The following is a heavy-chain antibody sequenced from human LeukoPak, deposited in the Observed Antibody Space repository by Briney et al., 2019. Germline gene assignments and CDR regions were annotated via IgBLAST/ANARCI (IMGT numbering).Heavy chain of an antibody. V-gene: IGHV3-30*02. CDR3: AKDYSSSWYHGAFDI. CDR1: GFTFSSYG. Sequence: GGSLRLSCAASGFTFSSYGMHWVRQAPGKGLGWVAFIRYDGSNKYYADSVKGRFTISRDNSKNTLYLQMNSLRAEDTAVYYCAKDYSSSWYHGAFDIWGQGTMVTVSS. CDR2: IRYDGSNK. D-gene: IGHD6-13*01. J-gene: IGHJ3*02.